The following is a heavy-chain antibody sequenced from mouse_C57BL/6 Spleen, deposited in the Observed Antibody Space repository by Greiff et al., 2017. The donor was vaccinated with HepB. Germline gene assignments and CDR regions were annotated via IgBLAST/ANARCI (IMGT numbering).Heavy chain of an antibody. Sequence: QVQLQQPGAELVMPGASVKLSCKASGYTFTSYWMHWVKQRPGQGLEWIGEIDPSDSYTNYNQKFKGESTLTVDKSSSTAYMQLSSLTSEDSAVYDCARGGYYGYDGFAYWGQGTLVTVSA. V-gene: IGHV1-69*01. D-gene: IGHD2-2*01. CDR2: IDPSDSYT. J-gene: IGHJ3*01. CDR3: ARGGYYGYDGFAY. CDR1: GYTFTSYW.